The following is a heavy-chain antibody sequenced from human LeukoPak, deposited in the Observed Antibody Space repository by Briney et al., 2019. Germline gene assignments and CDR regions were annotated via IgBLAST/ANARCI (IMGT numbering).Heavy chain of an antibody. V-gene: IGHV3-7*03. CDR2: IKQDGSEK. CDR1: GFTFSSYW. Sequence: GGSLRLSCAASGFTFSSYWMSWVRQAPGKGLECVASIKQDGSEKYYVDSVKGRFPISRDNAKNSLYLQMNSLRAEDTALYYCARSGLAYYYDSSGLYYWGQGTLVTVSS. D-gene: IGHD3-22*01. CDR3: ARSGLAYYYDSSGLYY. J-gene: IGHJ4*02.